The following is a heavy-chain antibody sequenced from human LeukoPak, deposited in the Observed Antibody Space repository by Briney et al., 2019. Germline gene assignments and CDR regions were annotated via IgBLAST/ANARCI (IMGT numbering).Heavy chain of an antibody. J-gene: IGHJ4*02. CDR2: IYHSGYT. CDR1: GYSISSGYY. CDR3: VRDMNPTHYFDY. Sequence: PSETLSLTCNLSGYSISSGYYWGWIRQPPGKGLEWIGSIYHSGYTHYNPSLKGRVTMSVDTSKNDFSLKLSSVAAADTAIYYCVRDMNPTHYFDYWGQGTLVTVSS. V-gene: IGHV4-38-2*02. D-gene: IGHD3-16*01.